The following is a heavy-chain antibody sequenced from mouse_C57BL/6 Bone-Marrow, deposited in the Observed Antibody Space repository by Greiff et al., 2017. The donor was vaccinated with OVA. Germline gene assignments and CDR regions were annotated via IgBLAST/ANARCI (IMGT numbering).Heavy chain of an antibody. CDR3: ARGDYWRRVYYYAMDY. CDR2: INPSSGYT. V-gene: IGHV1-7*01. Sequence: QVQLQQSGAELAKPGASVKLSCKASGYTFTSYWMHWVKQRPGQGLEWIGYINPSSGYTKYNQKFKDKATLTADKASSTAYMQLSSLTYEDSAVYYCARGDYWRRVYYYAMDYWGQGTSVTVSS. CDR1: GYTFTSYW. J-gene: IGHJ4*01. D-gene: IGHD2-4*01.